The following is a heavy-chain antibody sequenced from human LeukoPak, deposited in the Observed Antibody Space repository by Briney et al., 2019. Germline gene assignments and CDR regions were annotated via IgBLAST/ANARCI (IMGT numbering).Heavy chain of an antibody. J-gene: IGHJ4*02. CDR2: IRTKTDDGAT. V-gene: IGHV3-15*01. Sequence: GGSLRLSCAASGFTFSNARMNWVRQAPGKGLEWVGRIRTKTDDGATDYSAPVKARFTISRDDSKTTLYLQMNGLKTEDTAIYYCTTYVGATAYWGQGTLVTVSS. D-gene: IGHD1-26*01. CDR3: TTYVGATAY. CDR1: GFTFSNAR.